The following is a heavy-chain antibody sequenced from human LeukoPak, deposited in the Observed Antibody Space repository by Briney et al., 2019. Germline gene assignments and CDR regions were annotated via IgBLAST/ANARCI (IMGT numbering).Heavy chain of an antibody. Sequence: TSETLSLTCTVSGASVSSSNYYWGWIRQPPGKGLEWIGYIYYSGSTNYNPSLKSRVTISVDTSKNQFSLKLSSVTAADTAVYYCARQELIAVGVGDYFDYWGQGTLVTVSS. CDR3: ARQELIAVGVGDYFDY. V-gene: IGHV4-61*05. CDR2: IYYSGST. D-gene: IGHD6-19*01. J-gene: IGHJ4*02. CDR1: GASVSSSNYY.